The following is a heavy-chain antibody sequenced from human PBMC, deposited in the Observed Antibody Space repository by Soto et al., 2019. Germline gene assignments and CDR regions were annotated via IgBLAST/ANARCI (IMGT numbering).Heavy chain of an antibody. CDR2: IIPIFGTA. CDR3: ARDSYGSLSPGGYLKH. J-gene: IGHJ1*01. CDR1: GGTFSSYA. Sequence: SVKVSCKASGGTFSSYAISWVRQAPGQGLEWMGGIIPIFGTANYAQKFQGRVTITADESTSTAYMELSRLRSEDTAVYYCARDSYGSLSPGGYLKHWGQGTLVTVYS. V-gene: IGHV1-69*13. D-gene: IGHD3-16*01.